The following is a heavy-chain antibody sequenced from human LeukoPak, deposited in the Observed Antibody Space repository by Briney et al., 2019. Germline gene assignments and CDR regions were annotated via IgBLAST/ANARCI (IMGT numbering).Heavy chain of an antibody. J-gene: IGHJ5*02. CDR3: AKSPRSAADNWFDP. CDR2: ISGGGGST. Sequence: GGSLRLSCAASGFTFSTYAMNWVRQAPGKGLEWVSGISGGGGSTYYADSAKGRFTISRDNSKNTLYLQMNSLTVEGTAVYYCAKSPRSAADNWFDPWGRGTLVTVSS. CDR1: GFTFSTYA. D-gene: IGHD6-13*01. V-gene: IGHV3-23*01.